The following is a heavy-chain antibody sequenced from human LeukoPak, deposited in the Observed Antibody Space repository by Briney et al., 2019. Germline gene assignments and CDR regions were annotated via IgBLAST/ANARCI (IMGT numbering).Heavy chain of an antibody. D-gene: IGHD3-16*01. CDR2: IKQDGSEK. V-gene: IGHV3-7*01. Sequence: LPGGSLRLSCAASGFTFSSYWMTWVRQAPGKGLEWVATIKQDGSEKYYVDSVKGRFTISRDNAKNSLYLQMNSLRAGDTALYYCARGVGEFPYWGQGTLVTVSS. CDR3: ARGVGEFPY. CDR1: GFTFSSYW. J-gene: IGHJ4*02.